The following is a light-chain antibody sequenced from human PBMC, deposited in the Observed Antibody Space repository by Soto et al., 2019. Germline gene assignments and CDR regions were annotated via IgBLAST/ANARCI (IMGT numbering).Light chain of an antibody. CDR3: QQYNSYSRT. Sequence: DIQMTQSPSTLSASVGDRVTITCRASQSISSWLAWYQQKPGKAPKLLIYDASSLESGVPSRFSGRGFGTKFTLTICSLQPDDFATYYCQQYNSYSRTFGQGTKVNIK. V-gene: IGKV1-5*01. CDR2: DAS. J-gene: IGKJ1*01. CDR1: QSISSW.